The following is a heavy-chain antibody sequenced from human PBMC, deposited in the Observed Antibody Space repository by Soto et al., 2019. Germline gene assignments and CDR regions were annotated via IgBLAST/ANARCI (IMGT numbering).Heavy chain of an antibody. V-gene: IGHV3-72*01. D-gene: IGHD4-17*01. J-gene: IGHJ4*02. CDR1: GFTLSDHY. Sequence: GGSLRLSCAASGFTLSDHYMDWVCQAPGKGLERVGRTRNKASGYTTEYAASVKGRFTISRDDSKNSLYLQMNSLITEDTAVYYCAREPQLTSVTVFDYWGQGTPVTVSS. CDR3: AREPQLTSVTVFDY. CDR2: TRNKASGYTT.